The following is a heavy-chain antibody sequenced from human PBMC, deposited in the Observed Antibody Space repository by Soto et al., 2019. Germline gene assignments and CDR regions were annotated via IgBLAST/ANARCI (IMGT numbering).Heavy chain of an antibody. D-gene: IGHD2-21*02. J-gene: IGHJ5*02. CDR1: GDSIGGVGY. Sequence: SETLSLTCTVSGDSIGGVGYWSWIRQFPGRGLEWTGCISSSGSTYYNPALNNRISLSLDTSQNQFSLKLLSVTAADTAIYYCARSGVTGIVIPSHWFDPWGQGTLVTVSS. CDR2: ISSSGST. CDR3: ARSGVTGIVIPSHWFDP. V-gene: IGHV4-31*03.